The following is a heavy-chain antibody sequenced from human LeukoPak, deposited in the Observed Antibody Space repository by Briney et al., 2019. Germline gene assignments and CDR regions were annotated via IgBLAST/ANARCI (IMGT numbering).Heavy chain of an antibody. J-gene: IGHJ5*02. CDR1: GYTFTGYY. Sequence: ASVKVSCKASGYTFTGYYIHWVRQAPGQGLEWMGWINPKTGATHYAQKLQGRVTMTRDTSISAAYMELSSLKSDDTAVYFCATCQSVATHWFDPWGQGSPVTVSS. V-gene: IGHV1-2*02. CDR2: INPKTGAT. CDR3: ATCQSVATHWFDP.